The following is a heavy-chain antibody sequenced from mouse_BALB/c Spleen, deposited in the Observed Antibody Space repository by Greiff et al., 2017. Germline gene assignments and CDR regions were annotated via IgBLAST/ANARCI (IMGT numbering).Heavy chain of an antibody. CDR2: IRSKSNNYAT. Sequence: EVKVVESGGGLVQPKGSLKLSCAASGFTFNTYAMNWVRQAPGKGLEWVARIRSKSNNYATYYADSVKDRFTISRDDSQSMLYLQMNNLKTEDTAMYYCVRHVPYDYLDYWGQGTTLTVSS. V-gene: IGHV10-1*02. J-gene: IGHJ2*01. CDR3: VRHVPYDYLDY. CDR1: GFTFNTYA. D-gene: IGHD2-3*01.